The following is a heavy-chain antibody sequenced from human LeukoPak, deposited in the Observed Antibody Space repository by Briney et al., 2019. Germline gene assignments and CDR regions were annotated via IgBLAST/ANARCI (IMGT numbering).Heavy chain of an antibody. CDR2: FDPEDGET. Sequence: ASVTVSFKVSGYTLTELSMHWVRQAPGKGLEWMGGFDPEDGETIYAQKFQGRVTMTEDTSTDTAYMELSSLRSEDTAVYYCATGGPNYYDSSGRPNYYYGMDVWGQGTTVTVSS. D-gene: IGHD3-22*01. CDR3: ATGGPNYYDSSGRPNYYYGMDV. CDR1: GYTLTELS. J-gene: IGHJ6*02. V-gene: IGHV1-24*01.